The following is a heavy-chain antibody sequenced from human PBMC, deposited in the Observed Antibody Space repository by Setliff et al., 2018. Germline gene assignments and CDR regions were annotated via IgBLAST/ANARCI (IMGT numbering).Heavy chain of an antibody. CDR3: ARRGMSSSWFQGYFDS. CDR1: GYTFTSYD. CDR2: MNPNSGNT. Sequence: ASVKVSCKASGYTFTSYDINWVRQATGQGLEWMGWMNPNSGNTGYAQKFQGRVTMTRNTSISTAYIELSSLRSEDTAVYYCARRGMSSSWFQGYFDSWGQGTLVTVSS. V-gene: IGHV1-8*02. D-gene: IGHD6-13*01. J-gene: IGHJ4*02.